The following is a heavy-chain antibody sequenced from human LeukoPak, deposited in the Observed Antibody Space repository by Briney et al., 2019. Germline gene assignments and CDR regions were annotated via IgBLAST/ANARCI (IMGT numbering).Heavy chain of an antibody. V-gene: IGHV3-9*01. CDR1: GFTFGDYA. CDR3: AKDLGYCSSTSCDYYYGMDV. D-gene: IGHD2-2*01. Sequence: GRSLRLSCAASGFTFGDYAMHWVRQAPGKGLEWVSGICWNSGSIGYADSVKGRFTISRDNAKNSLYLQMNSLRAEDTALYYCAKDLGYCSSTSCDYYYGMDVWGQGTTVTVSS. CDR2: ICWNSGSI. J-gene: IGHJ6*02.